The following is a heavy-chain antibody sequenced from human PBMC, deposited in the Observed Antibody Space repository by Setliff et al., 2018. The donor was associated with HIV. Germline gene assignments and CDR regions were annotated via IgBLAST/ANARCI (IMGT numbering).Heavy chain of an antibody. Sequence: SETLSLTCAVYGGSFSGYYWSWIRQPPGKGLEWIGEINHSGSTNYNPSLKSRVTISVDTSKNQFSLKLGSVTAADTAVYYCARGPRYYDILTGYYKEGDWFDPWGQGTLVTVSS. J-gene: IGHJ5*02. V-gene: IGHV4-34*01. CDR3: ARGPRYYDILTGYYKEGDWFDP. D-gene: IGHD3-9*01. CDR1: GGSFSGYY. CDR2: INHSGST.